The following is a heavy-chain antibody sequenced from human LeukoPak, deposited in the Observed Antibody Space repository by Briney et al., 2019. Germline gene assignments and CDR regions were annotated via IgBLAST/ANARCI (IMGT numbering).Heavy chain of an antibody. CDR2: IYTSGST. CDR3: ARDRGLHSSGWYGEMDV. Sequence: PSETLSLTCTVSGGSISSYYWSWIRQPPGKGLEWIGRIYTSGSTNYNPSLKSRVTMSVDTSKNQFSLKLSSVTAADTAVYYCARDRGLHSSGWYGEMDVWGKGTTVTVSS. J-gene: IGHJ6*04. V-gene: IGHV4-4*07. CDR1: GGSISSYY. D-gene: IGHD6-19*01.